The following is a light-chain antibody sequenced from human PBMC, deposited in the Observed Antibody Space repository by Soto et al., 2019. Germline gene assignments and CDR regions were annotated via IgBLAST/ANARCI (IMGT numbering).Light chain of an antibody. J-gene: IGLJ2*01. V-gene: IGLV2-14*03. CDR1: NSDVGGYNY. CDR2: DLS. Sequence: QSVLTQPASVSGSPGQSITISCTGTNSDVGGYNYVSWFQQHPGKAPKLMIYDLSNRPSGVSNRFSGSKSGNTASLTISGLQAEDEADYYCSSYTSSSTYVIFGGGTKLTVL. CDR3: SSYTSSSTYVI.